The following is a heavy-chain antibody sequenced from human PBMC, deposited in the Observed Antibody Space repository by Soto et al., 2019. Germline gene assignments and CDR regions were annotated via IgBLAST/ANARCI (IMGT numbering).Heavy chain of an antibody. Sequence: ASVKVSCKASGYTFTSYGISWVRQAPGQGLEWMGWISTYNGNTNYAQKLQGRVTMTTDTSTSTAYMELRSLRSDDTAVYYCASLQRYSGYDYLSKDYYYYMDVWGKGTTVTVSS. V-gene: IGHV1-18*01. D-gene: IGHD5-12*01. J-gene: IGHJ6*03. CDR3: ASLQRYSGYDYLSKDYYYYMDV. CDR1: GYTFTSYG. CDR2: ISTYNGNT.